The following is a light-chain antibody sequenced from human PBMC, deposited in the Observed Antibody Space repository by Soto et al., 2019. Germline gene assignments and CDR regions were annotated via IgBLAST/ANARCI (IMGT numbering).Light chain of an antibody. Sequence: SYELTQPPSVSVAPGKTARITCGGKNIGSKSVHWYQQKPGQAPVLVIYYDSDRPSGIPERFSGSNSGNTATLTISRVEAGDEADYYCQVWDSSSDHLYVFGTGTKVTVL. V-gene: IGLV3-21*04. CDR3: QVWDSSSDHLYV. CDR2: YDS. CDR1: NIGSKS. J-gene: IGLJ1*01.